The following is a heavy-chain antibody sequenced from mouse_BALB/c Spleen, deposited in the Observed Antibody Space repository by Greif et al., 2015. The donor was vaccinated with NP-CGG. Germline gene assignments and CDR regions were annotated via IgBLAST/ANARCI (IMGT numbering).Heavy chain of an antibody. CDR1: GYTFTSYT. CDR3: ASLSGTGFFY. V-gene: IGHV1-4*01. CDR2: INPSSGYT. Sequence: QVQLKQSGAELARPGASVKMSCKASGYTFTSYTMHWVKQRPGQGLEWIGYINPSSGYTNYNQKFKDKATLTADKSSSTAYMQLSSLTSEDSAVYYCASLSGTGFFYWGQGTTLTVSS. J-gene: IGHJ2*01. D-gene: IGHD4-1*01.